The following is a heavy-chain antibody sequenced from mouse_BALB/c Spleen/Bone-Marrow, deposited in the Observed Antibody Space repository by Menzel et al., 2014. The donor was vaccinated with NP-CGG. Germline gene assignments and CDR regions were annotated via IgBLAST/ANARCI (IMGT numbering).Heavy chain of an antibody. CDR3: ARSNYEAMDY. J-gene: IGHJ4*01. CDR2: INPSTGYT. V-gene: IGHV1-7*01. Sequence: QVQLQQSGAELAKPGASVKMSCKASGYTFTSYWMHWVKQRPGQGLEWIGYINPSTGYTEYNQKFKDKATLTADKSSSTAYVQLSSLTSEDSAVYYCARSNYEAMDYWGQGTSVTVSS. D-gene: IGHD2-5*01. CDR1: GYTFTSYW.